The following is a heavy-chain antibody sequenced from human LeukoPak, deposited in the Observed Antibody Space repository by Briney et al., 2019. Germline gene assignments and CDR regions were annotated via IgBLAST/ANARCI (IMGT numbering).Heavy chain of an antibody. Sequence: GGSLRLSCAASGFTFSSYGMHWVRQAPGKGLEWVAVISYDGSNKYYADSVKGRFTISRDNSKNTLYLQMNSLRAEDTAVYYCARVRGIYSYGHPYYFDYWGQGTLVTVSS. V-gene: IGHV3-30*03. J-gene: IGHJ4*02. CDR3: ARVRGIYSYGHPYYFDY. D-gene: IGHD5-18*01. CDR1: GFTFSSYG. CDR2: ISYDGSNK.